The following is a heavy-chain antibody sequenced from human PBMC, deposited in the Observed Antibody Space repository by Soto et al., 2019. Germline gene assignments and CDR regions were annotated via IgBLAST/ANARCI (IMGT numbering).Heavy chain of an antibody. CDR3: ASVKRVDATPSSFAS. V-gene: IGHV4-31*03. J-gene: IGHJ5*01. D-gene: IGHD2-15*01. CDR2: IHSSGST. Sequence: QVQLQESGPGLVKPSQTLSLTCSVSRGSMFSADYFWSWIRQHPGKGLEWIGYIHSSGSTYYNPSLERRVTTSVDTPKTQFSLNLNSVTAADTAVYYCASVKRVDATPSSFASGGPGTLVTVSS. CDR1: RGSMFSADYF.